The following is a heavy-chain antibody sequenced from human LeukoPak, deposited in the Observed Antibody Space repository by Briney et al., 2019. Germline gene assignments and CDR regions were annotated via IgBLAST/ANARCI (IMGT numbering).Heavy chain of an antibody. Sequence: PGGSLRLSCAASGFTFSSYAMSWVRQAPGKGLEWVSAISGSGGSTYYADSVKGRFTISRDNSKNTLYLQMNSLRAEDTAVYYCAKPPNYDFWSGPYSADYWGQGTLVTVSS. CDR1: GFTFSSYA. D-gene: IGHD3-3*01. CDR3: AKPPNYDFWSGPYSADY. V-gene: IGHV3-23*01. CDR2: ISGSGGST. J-gene: IGHJ4*02.